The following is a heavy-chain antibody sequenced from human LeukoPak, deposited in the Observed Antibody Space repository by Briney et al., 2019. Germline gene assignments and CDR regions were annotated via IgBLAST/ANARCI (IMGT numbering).Heavy chain of an antibody. V-gene: IGHV5-10-1*01. Sequence: GESLKTSCKGSGYSFTSYWIGWVRQMPGKGLEWMGRIDPSDSYINHSPSFQGHVSISADKSVSTAYLQWSSLKASDSAMYYCARQPRGTVVFDYWGQGTLVTVSS. CDR3: ARQPRGTVVFDY. CDR1: GYSFTSYW. J-gene: IGHJ4*02. CDR2: IDPSDSYI. D-gene: IGHD4-23*01.